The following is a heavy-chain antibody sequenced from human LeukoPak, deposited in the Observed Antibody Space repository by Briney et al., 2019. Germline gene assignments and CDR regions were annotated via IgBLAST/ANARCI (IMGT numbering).Heavy chain of an antibody. D-gene: IGHD5-18*01. V-gene: IGHV1-46*01. CDR1: GYTFTSYY. J-gene: IGHJ4*02. CDR3: ARGPYSYGSAHFDY. CDR2: INHSSGST. Sequence: GASVKVSCKASGYTFTSYYMHWVRQAPGQGLEWMGIINHSSGSTSYEQKFQGRVTMTRDTSTSTVYMELSSLRSEDTAVYYCARGPYSYGSAHFDYGGQGTLVTVSS.